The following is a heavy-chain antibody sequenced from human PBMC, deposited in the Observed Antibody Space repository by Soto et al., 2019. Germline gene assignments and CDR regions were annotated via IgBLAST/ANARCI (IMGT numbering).Heavy chain of an antibody. CDR1: GFTFSSYW. J-gene: IGHJ4*02. D-gene: IGHD2-2*01. Sequence: PGGSLRLSCAASGFTFSSYWMHWVRQAPGKGLVWVSRINSDGSSTSYADSVKGRFTISRDNAKNTLYLQMNSLRAEDTAVYYCARAVRYCSSTSCYAPFLAYRGQGTLVTVSS. CDR3: ARAVRYCSSTSCYAPFLAY. CDR2: INSDGSST. V-gene: IGHV3-74*01.